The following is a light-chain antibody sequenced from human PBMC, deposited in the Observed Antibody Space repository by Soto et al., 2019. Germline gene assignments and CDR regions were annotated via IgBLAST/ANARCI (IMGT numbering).Light chain of an antibody. V-gene: IGKV3-20*01. CDR2: GAS. CDR3: QQYKDWRT. J-gene: IGKJ1*01. Sequence: DIVLTQSPGTLSFSPGERATLSCRASQSVSSNYLAWYQQKPGQAPRLLIHGASTRATGVPDRFSGSGSGTDFTLTISGLQSEDFGVYYCQQYKDWRTFGQGTNVDIK. CDR1: QSVSSNY.